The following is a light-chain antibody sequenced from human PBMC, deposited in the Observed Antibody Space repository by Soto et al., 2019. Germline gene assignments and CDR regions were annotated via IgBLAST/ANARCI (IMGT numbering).Light chain of an antibody. Sequence: IQMTQSPSTVSASVGDRVTITCRASLSISSSLAWYQQKPGKAPKVLIYDASSLDSGVPSRFSGSGYGTEFTLTVSSLQPGDFATYSCQQYESYPYSFGQGTKLEIK. CDR1: LSISSS. V-gene: IGKV1-5*01. CDR2: DAS. J-gene: IGKJ2*01. CDR3: QQYESYPYS.